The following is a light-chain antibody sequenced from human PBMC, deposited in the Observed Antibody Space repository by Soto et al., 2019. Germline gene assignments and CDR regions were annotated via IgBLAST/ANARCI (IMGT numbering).Light chain of an antibody. CDR3: QQRRYWPVT. CDR2: DAS. V-gene: IGKV3-11*01. CDR1: QSVSSY. J-gene: IGKJ1*01. Sequence: EIVLTQSPAILSMSPGERATLSCRASQSVSSYFAWYQQKPGQAPRLLIYDASNRATGVPARFSGSGSGTDFTLTISSLAPEDFAVYYCQQRRYWPVTFGQGTKVEIK.